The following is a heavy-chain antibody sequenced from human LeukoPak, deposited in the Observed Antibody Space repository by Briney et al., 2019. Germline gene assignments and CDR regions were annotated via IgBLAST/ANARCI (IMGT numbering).Heavy chain of an antibody. V-gene: IGHV3-15*01. CDR1: GFTFSNAW. D-gene: IGHD5-12*01. J-gene: IGHJ6*04. CDR2: IKSKTGGGTT. Sequence: GGSLRLSCAASGFTFSNAWMSWVRQAPGKGLEWVGRIKSKTGGGTTDYAAPVKGRFTISRDDSKNTLYLQMNSLKTEDTAVYYCTTQGYGGYEFYYYYGMDVWGKGTTVTVSS. CDR3: TTQGYGGYEFYYYYGMDV.